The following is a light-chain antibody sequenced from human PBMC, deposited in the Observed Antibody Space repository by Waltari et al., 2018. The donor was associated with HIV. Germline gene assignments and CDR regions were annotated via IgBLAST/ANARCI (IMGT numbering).Light chain of an antibody. CDR3: AAWDDSLRSSYV. CDR1: RFHIGTNF. CDR2: RDN. J-gene: IGLJ1*01. Sequence: QSVLTQPPSASGTPGPRVLLPCSGSRFHIGTNFVTLFQQLPGTAPKALIFRDNQRPSGVPDRFSGSKSGASASLVISGLRSEDEADYYCAAWDDSLRSSYVFGPGTKVTVL. V-gene: IGLV1-47*01.